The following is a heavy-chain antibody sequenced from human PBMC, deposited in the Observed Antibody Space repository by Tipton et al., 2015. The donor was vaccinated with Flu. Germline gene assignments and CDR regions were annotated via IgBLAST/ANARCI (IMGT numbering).Heavy chain of an antibody. D-gene: IGHD1-14*01. CDR2: IYPGDFDV. CDR1: GYSFVSYW. J-gene: IGHJ4*02. V-gene: IGHV5-51*01. CDR3: ARAGLSHAKRPFDY. Sequence: QLVQSGAEVREPGESLKISCKGAGYSFVSYWIGWVRQMPGKGLEWMGIIYPGDFDVRYSPSFQGQVTISADKSISTAYLQWNSLKASDTAIYYCARAGLSHAKRPFDYWGQGTLVRVYS.